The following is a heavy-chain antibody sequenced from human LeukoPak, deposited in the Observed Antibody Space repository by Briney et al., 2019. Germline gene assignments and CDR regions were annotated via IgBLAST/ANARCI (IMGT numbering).Heavy chain of an antibody. CDR2: IKPDGSDK. CDR3: ARAMT. CDR1: GFTFSGDW. J-gene: IGHJ5*02. V-gene: IGHV3-7*01. Sequence: GGSLRLSCAASGFTFSGDWISWVRQAPGKGLEWVANIKPDGSDKAYVDSVKGRFTISRDDTKNSLYLQMSSLRAEDTAVYYCARAMTWGQGTLVSVSS.